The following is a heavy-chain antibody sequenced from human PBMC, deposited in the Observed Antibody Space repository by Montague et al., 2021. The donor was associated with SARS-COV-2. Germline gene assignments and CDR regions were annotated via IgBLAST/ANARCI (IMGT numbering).Heavy chain of an antibody. J-gene: IGHJ4*02. CDR3: ARVFPRWLQFDPYFDY. Sequence: SETLSLTCTVSGGFISSYYWSWIRQPPGKGLEWIGYIYYSGSTNXNPSLKSRVTISVDTSKNQFSLKLSSVTAADTAVYYCARVFPRWLQFDPYFDYWGQGTLVTVSS. CDR2: IYYSGST. CDR1: GGFISSYY. V-gene: IGHV4-59*01. D-gene: IGHD5-24*01.